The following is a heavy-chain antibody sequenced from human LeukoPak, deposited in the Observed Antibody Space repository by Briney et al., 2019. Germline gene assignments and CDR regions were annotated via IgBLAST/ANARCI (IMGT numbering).Heavy chain of an antibody. J-gene: IGHJ3*02. CDR2: IIPIFGTA. CDR1: GGTFSSYA. D-gene: IGHD2-2*02. Sequence: SVKVSCKASGGTFSSYAISWVRQAPGQGLEWMGGIIPIFGTANYAQKFQGRVTITADESTSTAYMELSSLRSEDTAVYYCAITKDIVVVPAAIPEAFDIWGQGTMVTVSS. CDR3: AITKDIVVVPAAIPEAFDI. V-gene: IGHV1-69*13.